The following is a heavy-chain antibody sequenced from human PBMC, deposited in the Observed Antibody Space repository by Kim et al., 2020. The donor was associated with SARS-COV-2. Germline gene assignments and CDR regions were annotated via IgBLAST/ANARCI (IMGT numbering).Heavy chain of an antibody. CDR3: ARDPLIITMVRGGMYGMDV. V-gene: IGHV1-2*02. CDR2: INPNSGGT. D-gene: IGHD3-10*01. CDR1: GYTFTGYY. Sequence: ASVKVSCKASGYTFTGYYMHWVRQAPGQGLEWMGWINPNSGGTNYAQKFQGRVTMTRDTSISTAYMELSRLRSDDTAVYYCARDPLIITMVRGGMYGMDVWGQGTTVTVSS. J-gene: IGHJ6*02.